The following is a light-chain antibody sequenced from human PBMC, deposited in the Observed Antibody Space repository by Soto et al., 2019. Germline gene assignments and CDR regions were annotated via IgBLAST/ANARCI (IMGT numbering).Light chain of an antibody. CDR2: KTS. V-gene: IGKV1-5*03. CDR1: QSINSS. J-gene: IGKJ4*01. Sequence: PSTLSASIGDGVTIACRASQSINSSLAWYQQKPGKAPKVVITKTSILEGGVPSRFSGSVSGTEFTLTISNLQPEDSATYYCQQYKDYPLTFGGGTKVDIK. CDR3: QQYKDYPLT.